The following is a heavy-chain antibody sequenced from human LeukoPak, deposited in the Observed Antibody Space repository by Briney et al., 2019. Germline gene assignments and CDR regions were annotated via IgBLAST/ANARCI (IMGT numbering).Heavy chain of an antibody. Sequence: GGSLRLSCAASGFTFSSYTMNWVRQAPGKRPEWVSYISTSGATIYYGDSVKGRFTISRDNAKNSLYLQMNSLRAEDTAVYYCARLISSTSRVVDYWGQGTLVTASS. J-gene: IGHJ4*02. CDR1: GFTFSSYT. V-gene: IGHV3-48*04. D-gene: IGHD2-2*01. CDR2: ISTSGATI. CDR3: ARLISSTSRVVDY.